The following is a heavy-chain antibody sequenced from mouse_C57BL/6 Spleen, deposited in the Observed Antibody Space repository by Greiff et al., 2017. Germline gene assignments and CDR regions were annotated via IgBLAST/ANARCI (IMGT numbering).Heavy chain of an antibody. Sequence: QVQLQQPGAELVKPGASVKLSCKASGYTFTSYWMHWVKQRPGQGLEWIGMIHPNSGSTNYNEKFKSKATLTVDKSSSTAYMQLTSLPSEDSAVYYCARSRIYSNYGYWGQGTTLTVSS. D-gene: IGHD2-5*01. V-gene: IGHV1-64*01. CDR3: ARSRIYSNYGY. CDR1: GYTFTSYW. J-gene: IGHJ2*01. CDR2: IHPNSGST.